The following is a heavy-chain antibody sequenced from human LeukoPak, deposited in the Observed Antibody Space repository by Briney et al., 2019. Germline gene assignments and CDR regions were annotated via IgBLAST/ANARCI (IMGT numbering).Heavy chain of an antibody. CDR2: ISGSGGST. D-gene: IGHD2-2*01. V-gene: IGHV3-23*01. J-gene: IGHJ5*02. CDR1: GFTFSSYS. CDR3: AKDEDIVVVPAAPNWFDP. Sequence: GGSLRLSCAASGFTFSSYSMNWVRQAPGKGLEWVSAISGSGGSTYYADSVKGRFTISRDNSKNTLYLQMNSLRAEDTAVYYCAKDEDIVVVPAAPNWFDPWGQGTLVTVSS.